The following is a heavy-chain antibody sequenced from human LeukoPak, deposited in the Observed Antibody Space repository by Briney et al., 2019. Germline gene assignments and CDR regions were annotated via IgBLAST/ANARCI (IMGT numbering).Heavy chain of an antibody. D-gene: IGHD3-3*01. CDR3: ASGRGYDFWSGYYTGFDY. CDR2: ISYDGSNK. V-gene: IGHV3-30*04. Sequence: GRSLRLSCAASGFTFSSYAMHWVRQAPGKGLEWVAVISYDGSNKYYADSVKGRFTISRDNAKNSLYLQMNSLRAEDTAVYYCASGRGYDFWSGYYTGFDYWGQGTLVTVSS. J-gene: IGHJ4*02. CDR1: GFTFSSYA.